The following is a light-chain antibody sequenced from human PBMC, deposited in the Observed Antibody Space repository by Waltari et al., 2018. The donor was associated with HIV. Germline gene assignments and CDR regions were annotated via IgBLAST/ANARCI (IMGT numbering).Light chain of an antibody. CDR2: GAS. CDR3: QQYNTWWT. V-gene: IGKV3-15*01. Sequence: EIVMTQSPALLSVSPGERAALYCRASQSVRYKSAWYQQKPGQAPRLLIYGASIRATGIPARFSGSGSGTDFSLTISSLQSEDSAVYYCQQYNTWWTFGQGTKVEFK. J-gene: IGKJ1*01. CDR1: QSVRYK.